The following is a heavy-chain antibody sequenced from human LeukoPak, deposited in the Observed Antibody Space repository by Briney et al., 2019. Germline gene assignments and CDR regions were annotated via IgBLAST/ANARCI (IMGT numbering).Heavy chain of an antibody. V-gene: IGHV1-69*02. Sequence: SVKVSCKASGGTFSSYTISWVRQAPGQGLEWMGRIIPILGIANYVQKFQGRVTTTANKSTSTAYIELSSLRSEDTAVYYCARVKGVGWYFNYWGQGTLVTVSS. J-gene: IGHJ4*02. CDR1: GGTFSSYT. D-gene: IGHD2-8*01. CDR3: ARVKGVGWYFNY. CDR2: IIPILGIA.